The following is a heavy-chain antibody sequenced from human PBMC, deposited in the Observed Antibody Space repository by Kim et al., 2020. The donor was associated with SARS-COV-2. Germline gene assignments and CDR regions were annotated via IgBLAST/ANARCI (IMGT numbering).Heavy chain of an antibody. D-gene: IGHD3-10*01. CDR3: ARDGDWFGEFHY. CDR2: IWYDGINK. Sequence: GGSLRLSCAASGFTFSSYGMHWVRQAPGKGLEWVAVIWYDGINKYYADSVKGRFTISRDNSKNTLYLQMNSLRAEDTAVYYCARDGDWFGEFHYWGQGTLVTVSS. V-gene: IGHV3-33*01. J-gene: IGHJ4*02. CDR1: GFTFSSYG.